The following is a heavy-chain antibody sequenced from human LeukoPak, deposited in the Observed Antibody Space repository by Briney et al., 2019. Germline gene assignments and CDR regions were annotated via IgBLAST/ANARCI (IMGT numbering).Heavy chain of an antibody. D-gene: IGHD6-13*01. CDR1: GFTFSSYA. CDR3: ARDKAAVGNDY. CDR2: ISTNGDRT. V-gene: IGHV3-64*01. J-gene: IGHJ4*02. Sequence: GGSLRLPCAASGFTFSSYAMHWVRQAPGKGLEYVSVISTNGDRTYYANSVKGRFTISRDNSKNTLYLQMGSLRPEDMAVYYCARDKAAVGNDYWGLGTLVTVSS.